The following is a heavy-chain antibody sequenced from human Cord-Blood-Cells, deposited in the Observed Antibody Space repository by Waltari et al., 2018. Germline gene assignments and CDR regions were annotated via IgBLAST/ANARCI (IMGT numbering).Heavy chain of an antibody. CDR1: VGSLSSSSYY. CDR2: IYYSGST. J-gene: IGHJ4*02. D-gene: IGHD6-13*01. V-gene: IGHV4-39*01. CDR3: ARRGYSSSFDY. Sequence: QLQLQESGPGLVKPSETLSLTCTVSVGSLSSSSYYWGWIRQPPGKGLEWIGSIYYSGSTYYNPSLKSRVTISVDTSKNQFSLKLSSVTAADTAVYYCARRGYSSSFDYWGQGTLVTVSS.